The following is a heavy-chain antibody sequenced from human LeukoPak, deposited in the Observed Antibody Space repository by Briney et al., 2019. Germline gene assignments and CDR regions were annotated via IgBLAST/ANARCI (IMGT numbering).Heavy chain of an antibody. D-gene: IGHD3-10*01. Sequence: PGGSLRLSCAASGYTFNTYYMSCVRQAPGKGLEWVSVISGSGGSTYYADSVKGRFTISRDNSKNTLYLLMNSLRAEDTAVYYCAGRGSGSYFDYWGQGTLVTVFS. J-gene: IGHJ4*02. V-gene: IGHV3-23*01. CDR3: AGRGSGSYFDY. CDR1: GYTFNTYY. CDR2: ISGSGGST.